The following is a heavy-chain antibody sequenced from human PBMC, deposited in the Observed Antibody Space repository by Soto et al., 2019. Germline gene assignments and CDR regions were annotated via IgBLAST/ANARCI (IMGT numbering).Heavy chain of an antibody. Sequence: ASVKVSCKASGYTFTSYGISWVRQAPGQGLEWMGWISAYNGNTNYAQKLQGRVTMTTDTSTSTAYMELRSLRSDDTAVYYCARDTRVVVPAAPDVDIVATIHFYWGQGTLVTVSS. CDR1: GYTFTSYG. CDR2: ISAYNGNT. J-gene: IGHJ4*02. V-gene: IGHV1-18*01. CDR3: ARDTRVVVPAAPDVDIVATIHFY. D-gene: IGHD5-12*01.